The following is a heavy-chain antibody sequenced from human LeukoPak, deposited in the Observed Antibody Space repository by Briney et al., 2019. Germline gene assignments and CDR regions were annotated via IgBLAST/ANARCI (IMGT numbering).Heavy chain of an antibody. CDR2: ISGSGGST. CDR1: GFSFSSYS. Sequence: GGSLRLSCAASGFSFSSYSVNWVRQAPGKGLEWVSAISGSGGSTYYADSVKGRFTISRDNAKNSLYLQMDSLRAEDTAVYYCVRDPDALDYWGQGTLVTVSS. V-gene: IGHV3-21*01. CDR3: VRDPDALDY. J-gene: IGHJ4*02.